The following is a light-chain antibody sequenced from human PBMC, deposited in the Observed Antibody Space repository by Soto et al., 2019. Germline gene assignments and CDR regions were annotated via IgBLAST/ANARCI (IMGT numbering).Light chain of an antibody. CDR2: GTS. V-gene: IGKV1-39*01. Sequence: DIQMTQAPSFLSASVGDRVTISCRASQSINTYLQWYPHKPGKPPKLLIYGTSDLQSVVPSRFSGGRSGTSFTLSISSLQAEDFATYYGQQSFSPLPLTFGQGTRLELK. CDR1: QSINTY. CDR3: QQSFSPLPLT. J-gene: IGKJ5*01.